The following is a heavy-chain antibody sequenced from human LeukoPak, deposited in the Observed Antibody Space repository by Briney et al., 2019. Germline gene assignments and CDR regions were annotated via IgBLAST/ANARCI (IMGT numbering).Heavy chain of an antibody. D-gene: IGHD3-10*01. CDR2: ISSSSSYI. V-gene: IGHV3-21*01. J-gene: IGHJ4*02. CDR3: ARFATYGSGTYAFDY. CDR1: GLTFSSYI. Sequence: VGSLRLSSAASGLTFSSYIMNWVRQAPGKGLEWVPSISSSSSYIYYADSVKGRFTISRDNAKNSLYLQMNSLRAEDTAVYYCARFATYGSGTYAFDYWGQGTLVTVSS.